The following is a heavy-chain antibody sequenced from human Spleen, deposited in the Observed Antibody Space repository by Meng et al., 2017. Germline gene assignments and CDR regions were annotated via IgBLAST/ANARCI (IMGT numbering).Heavy chain of an antibody. V-gene: IGHV1-18*01. J-gene: IGHJ5*02. CDR2: LSVYNGNT. CDR1: GYTFTSYG. Sequence: ASVKVSCKASGYTFTSYGITWVRQAPGQGLEWMGWLSVYNGNTNYAQKFQGRVTMTTDTSTSTGYMELRSLRSDDTAVYYCARTIQLWSYNWFDPWGQGTLVTSPQ. D-gene: IGHD5-18*01. CDR3: ARTIQLWSYNWFDP.